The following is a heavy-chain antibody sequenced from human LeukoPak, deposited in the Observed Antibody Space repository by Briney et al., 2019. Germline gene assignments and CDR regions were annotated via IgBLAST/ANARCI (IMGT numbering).Heavy chain of an antibody. J-gene: IGHJ5*02. D-gene: IGHD1-26*01. Sequence: SETLSLTCTVSGGSISSYYWTWIRQPPGKGLEWIGYIYYSGSTKYNPSLKSRVTISIDTSKNQFSLKLSSVTAADTAVYYCARGGVGATTYVWFDPWGQGTLVTVSS. CDR3: ARGGVGATTYVWFDP. CDR1: GGSISSYY. V-gene: IGHV4-59*01. CDR2: IYYSGST.